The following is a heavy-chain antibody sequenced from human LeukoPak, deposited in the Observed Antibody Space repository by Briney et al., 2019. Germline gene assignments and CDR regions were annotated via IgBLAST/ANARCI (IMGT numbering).Heavy chain of an antibody. D-gene: IGHD3-22*01. Sequence: SETLSLTCAVHGGSLSGHYCIWIRQAPGKGLEWIGEINHSGSPNYSPSFKSRVTISADTSKNQFSLKLSSVTAADTAVYYCAARNPLEVIVDYWGQGTLVTVSS. CDR2: INHSGSP. V-gene: IGHV4-34*01. CDR1: GGSLSGHY. CDR3: AARNPLEVIVDY. J-gene: IGHJ4*02.